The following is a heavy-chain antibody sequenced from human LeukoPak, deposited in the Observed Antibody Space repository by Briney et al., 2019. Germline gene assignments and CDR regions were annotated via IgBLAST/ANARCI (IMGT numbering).Heavy chain of an antibody. J-gene: IGHJ5*02. CDR2: INPSGGST. CDR3: ASVTGLANWSFDP. Sequence: ASVKVSCKVSGYPLTEFSMHWVRQAPGQGLEWMGIINPSGGSTSYAQKFQGRVTITRDMSTSTVYMELSSLRSEDTAVYYCASVTGLANWSFDPWGQGTLVTVSS. D-gene: IGHD1-1*01. CDR1: GYPLTEFS. V-gene: IGHV1-46*01.